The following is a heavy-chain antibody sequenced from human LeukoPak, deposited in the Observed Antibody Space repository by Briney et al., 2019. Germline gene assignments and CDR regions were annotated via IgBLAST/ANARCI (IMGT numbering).Heavy chain of an antibody. CDR3: ARAPITSPFYFDS. J-gene: IGHJ4*02. Sequence: GGSLRLSCTSSGFAFDEHGMSWVRQVPGKGLEWVSGINWSGGSTGYADPLRGRFTISRDNAKSSLYLQMDSLRAEDTALYYCARAPITSPFYFDSRGQGTLVTVSS. V-gene: IGHV3-20*04. CDR1: GFAFDEHG. CDR2: INWSGGST. D-gene: IGHD2-2*01.